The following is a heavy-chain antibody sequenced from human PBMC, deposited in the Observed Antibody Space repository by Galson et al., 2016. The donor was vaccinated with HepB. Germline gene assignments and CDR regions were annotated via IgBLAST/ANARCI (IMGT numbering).Heavy chain of an antibody. J-gene: IGHJ3*02. V-gene: IGHV1-3*01. CDR2: SNAANGDT. CDR3: AGQSPFRRGSFDI. Sequence: SVKVSCKASGYIFATYTIHWVRQAPGQSLEWMGWSNAANGDTELSQMFQDRITITRDTSASTAYMELSSLRSDDTAVYYCAGQSPFRRGSFDIWGQGTMVTVSS. CDR1: GYIFATYT.